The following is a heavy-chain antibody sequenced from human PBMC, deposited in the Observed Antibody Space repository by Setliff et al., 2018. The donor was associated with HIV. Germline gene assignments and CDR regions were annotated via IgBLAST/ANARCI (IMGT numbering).Heavy chain of an antibody. CDR3: ARGPGGLYCTSSSCQGGCFDP. Sequence: SETLSLTCSISGGSITSHYWNWIRQPPGKGLEWIGSINYSGITNYNPSLRGRVSISVDTSKSQISLRLNSVSAADTAVCYCARGPGGLYCTSSSCQGGCFDPWGQGALVTVSS. V-gene: IGHV4-59*11. CDR1: GGSITSHY. CDR2: INYSGIT. J-gene: IGHJ5*02. D-gene: IGHD2-2*01.